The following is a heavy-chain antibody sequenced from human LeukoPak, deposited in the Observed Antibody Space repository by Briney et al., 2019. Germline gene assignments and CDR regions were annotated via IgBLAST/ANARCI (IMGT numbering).Heavy chain of an antibody. CDR1: GGSVRSGNYF. CDR3: AREFALTTATAHYFDY. D-gene: IGHD4-17*01. J-gene: IGHJ4*02. V-gene: IGHV4-61*01. Sequence: SETLSLTCTVSGGSVRSGNYFWSWIRQPPGKALEWIGHIYYSGSTKYNPSLKSRVTISVDTSKNQFSLKLSSLTAADKAVYYCAREFALTTATAHYFDYWGQGTLVTVSS. CDR2: IYYSGST.